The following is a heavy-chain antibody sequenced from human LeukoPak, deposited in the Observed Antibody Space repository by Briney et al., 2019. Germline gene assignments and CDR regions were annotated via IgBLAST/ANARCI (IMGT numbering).Heavy chain of an antibody. CDR3: ARGFNPPPYYDFWSGHTEGYVFDY. J-gene: IGHJ4*02. V-gene: IGHV4-34*01. CDR2: INHSGST. CDR1: GGSFSGYY. D-gene: IGHD3-3*01. Sequence: PSETLSLTCAVYGGSFSGYYWSWIRQPPGKGLEWIGEINHSGSTNYNPSLKSRVTISVDTSKNQFSLKLSSVTAADTAVYYCARGFNPPPYYDFWSGHTEGYVFDYWGQGTLVTVSS.